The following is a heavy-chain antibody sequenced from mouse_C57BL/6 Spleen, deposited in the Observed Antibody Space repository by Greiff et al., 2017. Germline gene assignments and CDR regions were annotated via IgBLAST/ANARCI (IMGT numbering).Heavy chain of an antibody. V-gene: IGHV1-55*01. Sequence: VQLQQPGAELVKPGASVKMSCKASGYTFTSYWITWVKQRPGQGLEWIGDIYPGSGSTNYNEKFKSKATLTVDTSSSTAYMQLSSLTSEDSAVYYCARNEDYYDGYSSWVAYWGQGTLVTVSA. CDR2: IYPGSGST. CDR3: ARNEDYYDGYSSWVAY. J-gene: IGHJ3*01. D-gene: IGHD2-3*01. CDR1: GYTFTSYW.